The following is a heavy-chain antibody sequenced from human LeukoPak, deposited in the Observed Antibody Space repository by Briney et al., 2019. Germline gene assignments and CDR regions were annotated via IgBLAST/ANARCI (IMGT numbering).Heavy chain of an antibody. J-gene: IGHJ4*02. CDR1: GFTFSNFG. CDR3: AGSVFDY. CDR2: ISSTSNTI. Sequence: QPGGSLRLSCAASGFTFSNFGMNWVRQAPGKGLEWVSYISSTSNTIYYADSVKGRFTVSRDNAKNSLYLQMNSLRAEGTAVYYCAGSVFDYWGQGTLVTVSS. D-gene: IGHD2-8*01. V-gene: IGHV3-48*01.